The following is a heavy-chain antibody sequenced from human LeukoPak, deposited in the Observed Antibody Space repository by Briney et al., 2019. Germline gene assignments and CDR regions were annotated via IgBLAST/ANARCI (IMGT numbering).Heavy chain of an antibody. D-gene: IGHD5-18*01. Sequence: PGASVKVSCKASGYSFTSYGFNWVRQAPGQGLEWMGWMSAYNGKTNYAHSLQGRVTVTADTSTSTAYMELRSLRSEDTAVYYCARGMGYSYGHPQGAFDIWGQGTMVTVSS. J-gene: IGHJ3*02. V-gene: IGHV1-18*01. CDR2: MSAYNGKT. CDR3: ARGMGYSYGHPQGAFDI. CDR1: GYSFTSYG.